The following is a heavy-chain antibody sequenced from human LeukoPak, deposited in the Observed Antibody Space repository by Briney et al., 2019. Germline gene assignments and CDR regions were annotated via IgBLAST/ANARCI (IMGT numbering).Heavy chain of an antibody. CDR3: AKDPGDIVVVPAAPSFYYYYMDV. J-gene: IGHJ6*03. CDR2: ISGSGGST. CDR1: GFTFINYA. V-gene: IGHV3-23*01. D-gene: IGHD2-2*01. Sequence: GGSLRLSCAASGFTFINYAMTWVRQAPGKGLEWVSVISGSGGSTYYADSVKGRFTISRDNSKNTLYLQMNSLRAEDTAVYYCAKDPGDIVVVPAAPSFYYYYMDVWGKGTTVTVSS.